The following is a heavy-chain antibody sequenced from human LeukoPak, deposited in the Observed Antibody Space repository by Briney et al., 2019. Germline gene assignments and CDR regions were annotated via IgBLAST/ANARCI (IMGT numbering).Heavy chain of an antibody. CDR3: ARTAARRPDKYYFDY. CDR1: GFTFSSYS. Sequence: GGSLRLSCAASGFTFSSYSMNWVRQAPGKGLEWVSSISSSSSYIYYADSVKGRFTISRDNAKNSLYLQMNSLRAEDTAVYYCARTAARRPDKYYFDYWGQGTLVTVSS. D-gene: IGHD6-6*01. CDR2: ISSSSSYI. J-gene: IGHJ4*02. V-gene: IGHV3-21*01.